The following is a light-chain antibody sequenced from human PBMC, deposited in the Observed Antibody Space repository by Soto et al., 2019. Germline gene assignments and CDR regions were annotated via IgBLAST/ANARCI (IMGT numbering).Light chain of an antibody. Sequence: QSVLTQPASVSESPGQSITISCTGTSSDVGNYNLVSWYQQHPGKAPKLMIYQGSQRPSGFSNRFSGSKSGNTASLTISGLQAEDEAYYYCCSYAGSRPFVFGTGTKLTVL. CDR1: SSDVGNYNL. CDR2: QGS. J-gene: IGLJ1*01. V-gene: IGLV2-23*03. CDR3: CSYAGSRPFV.